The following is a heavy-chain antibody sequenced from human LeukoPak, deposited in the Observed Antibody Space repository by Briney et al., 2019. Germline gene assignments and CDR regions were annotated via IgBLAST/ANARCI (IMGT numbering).Heavy chain of an antibody. CDR1: GGSISSGSYY. CDR2: IYTSGST. J-gene: IGHJ6*03. V-gene: IGHV4-61*02. D-gene: IGHD1-26*01. CDR3: ARRGSYYYYYMDV. Sequence: PSETLSLTCTVSGGSISSGSYYWSWIRQPAGKGLEWIGRIYTSGSTNYNPSLKSRVTISVDTSKNQFSLKLSSVTAADTAVYYCARRGSYYYYYMDVWGKGTTVTVSS.